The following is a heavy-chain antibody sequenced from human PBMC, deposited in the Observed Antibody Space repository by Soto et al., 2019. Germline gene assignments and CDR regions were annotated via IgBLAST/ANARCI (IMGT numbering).Heavy chain of an antibody. CDR3: ASTYCSSTSCSAEYFQH. CDR2: IYHSGST. J-gene: IGHJ1*01. V-gene: IGHV4-31*03. CDR1: GGSISSGGYY. Sequence: TLSLTCTVSGGSISSGGYYWSWIRQHPGKGLEWIGYIYHSGSTYYNPSLKSRVTISVDTSKNQFSLKLNSVTAADTAVYYCASTYCSSTSCSAEYFQHWGQGTLVTVSS. D-gene: IGHD2-2*01.